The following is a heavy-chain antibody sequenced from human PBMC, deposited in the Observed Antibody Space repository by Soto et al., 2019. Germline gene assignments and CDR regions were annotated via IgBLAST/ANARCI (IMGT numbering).Heavy chain of an antibody. J-gene: IGHJ6*02. D-gene: IGHD5-18*01. Sequence: GGSLRLSCAASGFTFSSYAMSWVRQAPGKGLEWVSAISGSGGSTYYADSVKGRFTISRDNSKNTLYLQMNSLRAEDTAVYYCAKDWYLGDTAMVGNYYYYGMDVWGQGTTVTVSS. CDR1: GFTFSSYA. CDR2: ISGSGGST. CDR3: AKDWYLGDTAMVGNYYYYGMDV. V-gene: IGHV3-23*01.